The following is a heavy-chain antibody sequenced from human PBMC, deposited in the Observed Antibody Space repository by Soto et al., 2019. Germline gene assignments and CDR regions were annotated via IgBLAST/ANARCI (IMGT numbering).Heavy chain of an antibody. D-gene: IGHD1-1*01. Sequence: GASVKVSCKASGGTFSSYAISWVRQAPGQGLEWMGGIIPIFGTANYAQKFQGRVTITADASTSTVYMELSSLRSEDTAVYYCARGNDLPYYYGLDVWGQGTTVTVSS. V-gene: IGHV1-69*13. CDR3: ARGNDLPYYYGLDV. CDR1: GGTFSSYA. CDR2: IIPIFGTA. J-gene: IGHJ6*02.